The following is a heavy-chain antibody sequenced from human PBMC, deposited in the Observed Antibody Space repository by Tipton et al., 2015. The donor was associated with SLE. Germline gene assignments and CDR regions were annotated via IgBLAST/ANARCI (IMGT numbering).Heavy chain of an antibody. CDR3: ARDVPGITMVQGDALDI. CDR2: IYYSGST. CDR1: GGSISGSGYY. V-gene: IGHV4-61*10. J-gene: IGHJ3*02. Sequence: LRLSCTVFGGSISGSGYYWNWIRQTAGKGLEWIGYIYYSGSTNYNPSLKSRVTISVDTSKDQFSLKLSSVTAADTAVYYCARDVPGITMVQGDALDIWGQGTMVTVSS. D-gene: IGHD3-10*01.